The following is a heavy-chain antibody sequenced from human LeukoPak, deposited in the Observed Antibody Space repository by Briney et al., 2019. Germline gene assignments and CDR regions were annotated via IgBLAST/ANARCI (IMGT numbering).Heavy chain of an antibody. V-gene: IGHV5-51*01. CDR1: GYSFSSYW. Sequence: GASLKISSKTSGYSFSSYWIGWVRQMPGKGLEWVGIIYPGDSKTRYSPSFQGQVTISVDKSISTAYLQWSSLKASDTAMYYCARPQYGACDYWGQGTLVTVSS. CDR2: IYPGDSKT. J-gene: IGHJ4*02. D-gene: IGHD4-17*01. CDR3: ARPQYGACDY.